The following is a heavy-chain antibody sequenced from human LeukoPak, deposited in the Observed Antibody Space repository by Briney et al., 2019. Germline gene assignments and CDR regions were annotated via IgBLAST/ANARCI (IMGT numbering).Heavy chain of an antibody. Sequence: KPGGSLRLSCATSGFIFSRYWMSWVRQAPGKGLEWVGRIKTNRTGGTIDYNAPVKGRFTISRDDSRNTLYLQMNSLKTEDTALYYCTTNLISYYGRGWGQGTLVTVSS. CDR3: TTNLISYYGRG. D-gene: IGHD4-11*01. CDR2: IKTNRTGGTI. CDR1: GFIFSRYW. V-gene: IGHV3-15*01. J-gene: IGHJ4*02.